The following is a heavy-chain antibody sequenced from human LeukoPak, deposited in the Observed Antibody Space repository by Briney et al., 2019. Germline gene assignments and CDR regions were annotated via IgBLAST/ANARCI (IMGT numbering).Heavy chain of an antibody. CDR2: ISAYNGNT. D-gene: IGHD2-21*02. CDR3: ARVGGGDLHDAFDI. V-gene: IGHV1-18*01. J-gene: IGHJ3*02. CDR1: GYTFTSYG. Sequence: ASVKVSCKASGYTFTSYGISWVRQAPGQGLEWMGRISAYNGNTNYAQKLQGRVTMTTDTSTSTAYMELRSLRSDDTAVYYCARVGGGDLHDAFDIWGQGTMVTVSS.